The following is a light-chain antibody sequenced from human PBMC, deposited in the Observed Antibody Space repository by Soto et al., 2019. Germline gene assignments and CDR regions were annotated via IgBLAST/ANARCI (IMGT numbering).Light chain of an antibody. CDR2: SNN. Sequence: QSVLTQPPSASGTPGQRVTMSCSGSSSNIGSNTVNWYQQLPGTAPKLLIYSNNQRPSGVPDRFSGSKSGTSASLAISGLQSEDEADYYCAAWDDSLNGFFVFGTGTKV. CDR1: SSNIGSNT. V-gene: IGLV1-44*01. J-gene: IGLJ1*01. CDR3: AAWDDSLNGFFV.